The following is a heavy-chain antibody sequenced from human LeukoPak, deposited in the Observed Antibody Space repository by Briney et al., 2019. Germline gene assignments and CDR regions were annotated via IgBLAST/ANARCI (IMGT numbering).Heavy chain of an antibody. CDR3: ARDYGDYEPGRHHYYYYYMDV. V-gene: IGHV3-23*01. CDR2: ISGSGDTT. CDR1: GFTFSTYA. J-gene: IGHJ6*03. D-gene: IGHD4-17*01. Sequence: PGGALRLSCAASGFTFSTYAMAWVRQAPGRGLEWVSSISGSGDTTYYADSVKGRFTISRDNAKKSLFLQMNSLRAEDTAVYYCARDYGDYEPGRHHYYYYYMDVWGKGTTVTVSS.